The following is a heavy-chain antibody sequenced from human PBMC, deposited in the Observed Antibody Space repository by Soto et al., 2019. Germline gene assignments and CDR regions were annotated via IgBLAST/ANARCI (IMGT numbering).Heavy chain of an antibody. D-gene: IGHD3-3*01. Sequence: QVQLVESGGGVVQPGRSLRLSCAASVFTFSSYAMHWVRQAPGKGLEWVAVISYDGSNEYYADSVKGRFTISRDNSKNTMYLQVNSLRAEDTAMYYCTRETMTIRLYFDYWGQGVLVTVSS. CDR1: VFTFSSYA. CDR3: TRETMTIRLYFDY. J-gene: IGHJ4*02. V-gene: IGHV3-30-3*01. CDR2: ISYDGSNE.